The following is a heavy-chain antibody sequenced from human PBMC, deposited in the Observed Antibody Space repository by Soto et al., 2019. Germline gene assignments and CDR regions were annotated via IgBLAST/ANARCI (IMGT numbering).Heavy chain of an antibody. J-gene: IGHJ4*02. V-gene: IGHV3-23*01. D-gene: IGHD1-20*01. CDR2: ISVSDAFI. CDR1: GFNVGAFA. Sequence: EVQLLESGGDLVQPGGSLRLSCAASGFNVGAFAVNWVRQAPGKGLEWVSGISVSDAFIYYADSVRGRLSISRDASENIRYLQMNSLRVDDTALYYCTRETVAGITGLDYWGPGTLVTVSS. CDR3: TRETVAGITGLDY.